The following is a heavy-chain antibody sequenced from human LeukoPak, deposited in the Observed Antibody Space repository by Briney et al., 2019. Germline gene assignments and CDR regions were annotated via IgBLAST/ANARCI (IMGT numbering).Heavy chain of an antibody. CDR1: GYTFTSYG. V-gene: IGHV1-18*01. D-gene: IGHD3-22*01. Sequence: GASVKVSCKASGYTFTSYGISWVRQAPGQGLEWMGWISAYNGNTNYAQKLQGRVTMTTDTSTSTAYMELRSLRSDDTAVYYCARDPQRFYDSSGYYFSDYWGQGTLVTVSS. CDR3: ARDPQRFYDSSGYYFSDY. J-gene: IGHJ4*02. CDR2: ISAYNGNT.